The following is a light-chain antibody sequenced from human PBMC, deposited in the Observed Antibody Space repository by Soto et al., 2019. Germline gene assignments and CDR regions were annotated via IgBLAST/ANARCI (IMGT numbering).Light chain of an antibody. V-gene: IGLV2-14*01. CDR3: SSYTSSTSYV. CDR2: EVT. CDR1: SSDVGGYNY. Sequence: QSVLTQPASVSGSPGQSITISCIGTSSDVGGYNYVSWYQQHPGKAPKLMIYEVTNRPSGVSNRFSGSKSGNTASPTISGLQAEDEADYYCSSYTSSTSYVFGTGTKVTVL. J-gene: IGLJ1*01.